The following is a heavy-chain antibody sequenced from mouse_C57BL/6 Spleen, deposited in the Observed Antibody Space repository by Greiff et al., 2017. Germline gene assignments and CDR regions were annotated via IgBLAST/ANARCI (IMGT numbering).Heavy chain of an antibody. CDR3: ARDYYGSSYDYAMDY. CDR1: GYTFTDYY. V-gene: IGHV1-26*01. D-gene: IGHD1-1*01. CDR2: INPNNGGT. J-gene: IGHJ4*01. Sequence: VQLQQSGPELVKPGASVKISCKASGYTFTDYYMHWVKQSHGKSLEWIGDINPNNGGTSYNQKFKGKATLTVDKSSSTAYMELRSLTSEDSAVYDCARDYYGSSYDYAMDYWGQGTSVTVSS.